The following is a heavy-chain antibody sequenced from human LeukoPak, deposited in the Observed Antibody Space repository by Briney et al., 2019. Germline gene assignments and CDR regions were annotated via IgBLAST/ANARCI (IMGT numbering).Heavy chain of an antibody. D-gene: IGHD3-10*01. CDR3: AKGLVRGSERPPMKNWFDP. V-gene: IGHV3-23*01. J-gene: IGHJ5*02. Sequence: SGGSLRLSCAASGFTFSSYATSWVRQAPGKGLEWVSAISGSGGSTYYADSVKGRFTISKDNSKNTLYLQMNGLRAEDTAVYYCAKGLVRGSERPPMKNWFDPWGQGTLVTVSS. CDR1: GFTFSSYA. CDR2: ISGSGGST.